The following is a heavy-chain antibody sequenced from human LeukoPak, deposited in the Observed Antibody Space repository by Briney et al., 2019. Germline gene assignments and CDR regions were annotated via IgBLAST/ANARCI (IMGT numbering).Heavy chain of an antibody. J-gene: IGHJ6*02. V-gene: IGHV3-53*01. CDR3: ARFGYYYGMDV. Sequence: GGSLRLSCAASGFTVSSNYMCWVRQAPGKGLEWVSVIYSGGSTYYADSVKGRFTISRDNSKNTLYLQMNSLRAEDTAVYYCARFGYYYGMDVWGQGTTVTVSS. CDR2: IYSGGST. D-gene: IGHD3-10*01. CDR1: GFTVSSNY.